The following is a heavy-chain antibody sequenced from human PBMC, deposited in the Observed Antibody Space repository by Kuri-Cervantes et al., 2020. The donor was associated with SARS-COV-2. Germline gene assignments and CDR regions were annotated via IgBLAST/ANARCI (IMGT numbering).Heavy chain of an antibody. CDR2: INPNSGGT. CDR3: ARELPTGDRDYYGMAV. J-gene: IGHJ6*02. CDR1: GYTFTGYY. V-gene: IGHV1-2*02. Sequence: ASVKVSCKASGYTFTGYYMHWVRQAPGQGLEWMGWINPNSGGTNYAQKFQGRVTMTRDTSISTAYMELSRLRSDDTAVYYCARELPTGDRDYYGMAVWGQGTTVTVSS. D-gene: IGHD7-27*01.